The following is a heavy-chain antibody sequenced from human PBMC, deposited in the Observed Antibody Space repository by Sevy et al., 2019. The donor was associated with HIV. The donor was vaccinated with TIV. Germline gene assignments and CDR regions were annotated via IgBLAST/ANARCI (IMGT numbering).Heavy chain of an antibody. CDR2: ISTSSSYT. CDR3: ARLRYNYGQKYFDY. V-gene: IGHV3-11*06. J-gene: IGHJ4*02. CDR1: GFTFSDYY. D-gene: IGHD5-18*01. Sequence: GGSLRLSCTVSGFTFSDYYMSWIRQAPGKGLEWVSYISTSSSYTEYGDSVKGRFTISRDNAKNSLYRQMNSLRVEDTAVYYCARLRYNYGQKYFDYWGQGTLVTVSS.